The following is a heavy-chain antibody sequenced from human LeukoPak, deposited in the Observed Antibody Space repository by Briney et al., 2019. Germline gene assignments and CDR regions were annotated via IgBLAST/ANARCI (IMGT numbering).Heavy chain of an antibody. CDR2: ISGSGDST. CDR1: KSNFA. D-gene: IGHD6-6*01. V-gene: IGHV3-23*01. CDR3: AKGHFASSSFFDY. J-gene: IGHJ4*02. Sequence: GGSLRLSCAASKSNFAMSWVRQTAGKGLEWVSAISGSGDSTFYADSVKGRFTISRDNSKNTLYLQMNSLRVEDTAVYYCAKGHFASSSFFDYWGQGTLVTVSS.